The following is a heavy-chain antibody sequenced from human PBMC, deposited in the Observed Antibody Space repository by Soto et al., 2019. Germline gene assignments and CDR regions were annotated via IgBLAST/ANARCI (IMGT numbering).Heavy chain of an antibody. CDR2: ISGTGVPT. CDR1: GFTFSSYA. CDR3: AKSFCSSSSCFFVWVDP. D-gene: IGHD2-2*01. V-gene: IGHV3-23*01. J-gene: IGHJ5*02. Sequence: LRLSCAASGFTFSSYAMSWVRQAPGKGLECISLISGTGVPTLYAESVKGRFSVSRDNSKNTLFLEMNNLRVDDTAIYYCAKSFCSSSSCFFVWVDPWGPG.